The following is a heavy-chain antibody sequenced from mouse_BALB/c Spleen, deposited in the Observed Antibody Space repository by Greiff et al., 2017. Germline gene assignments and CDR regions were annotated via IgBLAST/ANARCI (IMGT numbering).Heavy chain of an antibody. J-gene: IGHJ3*01. CDR2: IRNKANGYTT. CDR1: GFTFTDYY. Sequence: DVQLQESGGGLVQPGGSLRLSCATSGFTFTDYYMSWVRQPPGKALEWLGFIRNKANGYTTEYSASVKGRFTISRDNSQSILYLQMNTLRAEDSATYYCARDHDGYYSWFAYWGQGTLVTVSA. V-gene: IGHV7-3*02. CDR3: ARDHDGYYSWFAY. D-gene: IGHD2-3*01.